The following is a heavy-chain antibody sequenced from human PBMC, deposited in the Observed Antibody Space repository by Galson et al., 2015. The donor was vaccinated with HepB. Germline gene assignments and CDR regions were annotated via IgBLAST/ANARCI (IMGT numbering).Heavy chain of an antibody. CDR2: TYYTSKWYN. Sequence: CAISGDSVSNNNAAWNWVRQSPSRGLEWLGRTYYTSKWYNDYAPSMKGRITINPDTSKNRLSLQLNSVTPEDTAMYYCAREVVNAFDYWGQGTLVTVSS. D-gene: IGHD2-2*01. CDR1: GDSVSNNNAA. J-gene: IGHJ4*02. V-gene: IGHV6-1*01. CDR3: AREVVNAFDY.